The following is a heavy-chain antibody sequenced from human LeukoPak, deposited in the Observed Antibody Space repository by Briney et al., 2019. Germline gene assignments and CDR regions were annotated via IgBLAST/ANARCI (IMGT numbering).Heavy chain of an antibody. CDR2: INHSGST. J-gene: IGHJ3*02. V-gene: IGHV4-34*01. CDR1: GFTFSSYA. CDR3: ARARPIVVVPAAPSEIAFDI. D-gene: IGHD2-2*01. Sequence: GSLRLSCAASGFTFSSYAMSWVRQPPGKGLEWIGEINHSGSTNYNPSLKSRVTISVDTSKNQFSLKLSSVTAADTAVYYCARARPIVVVPAAPSEIAFDIWGQGTMVTVSS.